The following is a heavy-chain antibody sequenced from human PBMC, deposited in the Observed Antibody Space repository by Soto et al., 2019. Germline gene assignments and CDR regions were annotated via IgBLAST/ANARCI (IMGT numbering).Heavy chain of an antibody. V-gene: IGHV2-5*02. CDR2: IYWDDDK. CDR1: GFSLSTSGVG. J-gene: IGHJ4*02. D-gene: IGHD3-10*01. Sequence: SGPTLVNPTQTLTLTCTFSGFSLSTSGVGVGWIRQPPGKALEWLALIYWDDDKRYRPSLKSRLTITKDTSKNQVVLTMTNMDPVDTATYYCARMGSYYPNFDYWGQGTLVTVSS. CDR3: ARMGSYYPNFDY.